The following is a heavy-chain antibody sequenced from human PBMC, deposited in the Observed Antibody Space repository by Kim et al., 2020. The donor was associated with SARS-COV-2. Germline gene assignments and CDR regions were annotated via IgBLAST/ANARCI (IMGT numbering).Heavy chain of an antibody. D-gene: IGHD5-18*01. CDR2: IYYSGST. J-gene: IGHJ5*02. V-gene: IGHV4-59*01. Sequence: SETLSLTCTVSGGSISSYYWSWIRQPPGKGLEWIGYIYYSGSTNYNPSLKSRVTISVDTSKNQFSLKLSSVTAADTAVYYCARGRGYSSDWFDPWGQGTLVTVSS. CDR3: ARGRGYSSDWFDP. CDR1: GGSISSYY.